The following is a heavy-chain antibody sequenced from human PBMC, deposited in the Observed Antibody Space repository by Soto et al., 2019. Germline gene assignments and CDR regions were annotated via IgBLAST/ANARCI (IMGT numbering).Heavy chain of an antibody. CDR1: GGSISSYY. D-gene: IGHD3-22*01. Sequence: TLSLTCTVSGGSISSYYWSWIRQPPGKGLDWIGYIYYSGSTTYNPSLKSRVTISVDTSKNQFSLKLSSVTAADTAVYYCARGGLTYYYDSSGLKGAFDIWGQGTMVTVSS. V-gene: IGHV4-59*01. CDR3: ARGGLTYYYDSSGLKGAFDI. CDR2: IYYSGST. J-gene: IGHJ3*02.